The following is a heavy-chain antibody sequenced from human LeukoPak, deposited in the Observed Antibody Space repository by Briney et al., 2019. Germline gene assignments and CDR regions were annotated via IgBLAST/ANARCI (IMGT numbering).Heavy chain of an antibody. D-gene: IGHD3-22*01. CDR1: GGSFSGYY. CDR2: INHSGST. J-gene: IGHJ6*03. V-gene: IGHV4-34*01. Sequence: SETLSLTCAVYGGSFSGYYWSWIRQPPGKGLEWIGEINHSGSTNYNPSLKSRVAISVDTSKNQFSLKLSSVTAADTAVYYCARHIKHYYDSSGYYFYYYYYMDVWGKGTTVTISS. CDR3: ARHIKHYYDSSGYYFYYYYYMDV.